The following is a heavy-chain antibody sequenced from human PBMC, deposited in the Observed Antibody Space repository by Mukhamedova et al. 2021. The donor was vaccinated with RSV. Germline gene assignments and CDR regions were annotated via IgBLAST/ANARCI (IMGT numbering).Heavy chain of an antibody. D-gene: IGHD4-11*01. CDR3: AKAGHDDYSNYVPYNWSDP. J-gene: IGHJ5*02. Sequence: AEYMGGRFTISRDNSKNTLYLQMTSLRAEDTAVYYCAKAGHDDYSNYVPYNWSDPWGQGTLVTVSS. V-gene: IGHV3-23*01.